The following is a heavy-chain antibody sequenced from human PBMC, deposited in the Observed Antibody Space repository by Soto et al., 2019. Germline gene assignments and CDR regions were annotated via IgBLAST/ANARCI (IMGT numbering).Heavy chain of an antibody. CDR2: IYYSGST. J-gene: IGHJ4*02. D-gene: IGHD6-19*01. CDR1: GGSVSSGSYY. Sequence: NPSETLSLTCTVSGGSVSSGSYYWSWIRQPPGKGLERIGYIYYSGSTNYNPSLKSRVTISVDTSKNQFSLKLSSVTAADTAVYYCARVSGWSGFDYWGQGTLVTVSS. CDR3: ARVSGWSGFDY. V-gene: IGHV4-61*01.